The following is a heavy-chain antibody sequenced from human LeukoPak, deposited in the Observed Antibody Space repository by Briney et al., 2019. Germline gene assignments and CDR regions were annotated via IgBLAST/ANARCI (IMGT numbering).Heavy chain of an antibody. CDR1: RFTFSSYA. Sequence: GGSPRLSCAASRFTFSSYAMSWVRQAPGKGLEWVSGSGSGGSIHYADSVKGRFTISRDNSKNTLSLQMNSLRAEDTAVYYCAKDLWSGYYPKYWGQGTLVTVSS. D-gene: IGHD3-3*01. CDR3: AKDLWSGYYPKY. J-gene: IGHJ4*02. V-gene: IGHV3-23*01. CDR2: SGSGGSI.